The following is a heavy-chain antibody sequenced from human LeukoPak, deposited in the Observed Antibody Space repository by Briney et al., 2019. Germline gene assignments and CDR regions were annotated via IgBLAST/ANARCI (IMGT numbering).Heavy chain of an antibody. D-gene: IGHD2/OR15-2a*01. J-gene: IGHJ4*02. CDR2: IWYDGSNK. Sequence: PGGSLRLSCAASGFTFSGYGMHWVRQAPGKGLEWVALIWYDGSNKYYADSVKGRFTISRDNSKNTLYLQMNSLRDEDTAVYYCARDSKTRALDYWGQGTLVTVSS. CDR3: ARDSKTRALDY. CDR1: GFTFSGYG. V-gene: IGHV3-33*01.